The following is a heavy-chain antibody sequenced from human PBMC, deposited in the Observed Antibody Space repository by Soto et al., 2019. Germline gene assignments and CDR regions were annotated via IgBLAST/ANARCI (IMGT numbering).Heavy chain of an antibody. V-gene: IGHV4-59*01. CDR1: GGSISSYY. Sequence: SETLSLTCTVSGGSISSYYWNWLRQPPGKGLEWIGYVFYTGITNYNPSLKSRVTMSLDTSKNQFSPRLSSVTAADTAVYYCAGTSVDTTMVVYYYGMDVWGQGTTVTVS. CDR2: VFYTGIT. D-gene: IGHD5-18*01. J-gene: IGHJ6*02. CDR3: AGTSVDTTMVVYYYGMDV.